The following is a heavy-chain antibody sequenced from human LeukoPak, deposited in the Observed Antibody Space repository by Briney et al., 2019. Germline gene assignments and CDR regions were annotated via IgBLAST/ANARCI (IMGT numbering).Heavy chain of an antibody. CDR3: ARDPRFYYYYMDV. CDR2: INTDGSST. Sequence: PGGSLRLSCAASGFTFSSYGMHWVRQAPGKGLVWVSRINTDGSSTSYADSVKGRFTISRDNAKNTLYLQMNSLRAEDTAVYYCARDPRFYYYYMDVWGKGTTVTVSS. J-gene: IGHJ6*03. CDR1: GFTFSSYG. V-gene: IGHV3-74*01. D-gene: IGHD3-16*01.